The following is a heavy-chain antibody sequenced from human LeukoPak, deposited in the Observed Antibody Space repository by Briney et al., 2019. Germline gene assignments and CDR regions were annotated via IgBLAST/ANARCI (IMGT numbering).Heavy chain of an antibody. CDR2: IWHDGSNE. V-gene: IGHV3-33*01. CDR1: GXTFSNYG. D-gene: IGHD2-15*01. J-gene: IGHJ4*02. CDR3: ARVYCSGGSCYSFDY. Sequence: GTSLRLSCAASGXTFSNYGMHWVRQAPGKGLEWVAVIWHDGSNEYYADSVKGRFTISRDNAKNSLYLQMSSLRAEDTAVYYCARVYCSGGSCYSFDYWGQGTLVTVSS.